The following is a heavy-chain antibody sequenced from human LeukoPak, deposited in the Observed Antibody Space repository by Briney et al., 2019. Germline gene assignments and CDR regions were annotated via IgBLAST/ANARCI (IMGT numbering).Heavy chain of an antibody. CDR3: AKSDTPWGSWYYFDY. J-gene: IGHJ4*02. V-gene: IGHV3-23*01. D-gene: IGHD6-13*01. CDR2: ITNSGAST. CDR1: GFTLSNYG. Sequence: PGRSLRLSCAASGFTLSNYGMSWVRQAPGKGLEWVSSITNSGASTYYADSVKGRFTISRDNSKNTLYLQMNSLRAEDTAVYYCAKSDTPWGSWYYFDYWGQGTLVTVSS.